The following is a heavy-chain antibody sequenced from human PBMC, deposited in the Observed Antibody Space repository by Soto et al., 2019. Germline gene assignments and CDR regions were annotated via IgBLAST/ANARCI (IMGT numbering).Heavy chain of an antibody. CDR2: INAANGDT. V-gene: IGHV1-3*01. Sequence: ASVKVSCKASGYTFSTLPVHWVRQAPGQNLEWMGWINAANGDTGYSQNFQGRVTITRDTTANTAYMELSGLRSEDTAVYYCARKDYYGSGSYHFDYWGQGTLVTVSS. J-gene: IGHJ4*02. CDR1: GYTFSTLP. CDR3: ARKDYYGSGSYHFDY. D-gene: IGHD3-10*01.